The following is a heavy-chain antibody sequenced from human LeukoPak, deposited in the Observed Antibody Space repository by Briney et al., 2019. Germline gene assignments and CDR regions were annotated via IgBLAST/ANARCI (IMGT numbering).Heavy chain of an antibody. CDR2: IIPIFGTA. CDR3: ARLQLPRRVWFDP. CDR1: GGTFSSYA. D-gene: IGHD6-19*01. Sequence: SVKVSCKASGGTFSSYAISWVRQAPGQGLEWMGGIIPIFGTANYAQKFQGRVTITADESTSTAYMELSSLRSEDTAVYYCARLQLPRRVWFDPWGQGTLVTVSS. V-gene: IGHV1-69*13. J-gene: IGHJ5*02.